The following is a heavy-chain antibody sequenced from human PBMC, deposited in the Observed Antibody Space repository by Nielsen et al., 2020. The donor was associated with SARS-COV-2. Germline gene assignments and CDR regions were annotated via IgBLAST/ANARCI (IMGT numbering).Heavy chain of an antibody. CDR2: INSDGSST. CDR1: AFTFSTYW. CDR3: VRGLQVPNGLAHR. D-gene: IGHD3-16*01. J-gene: IGHJ4*02. Sequence: GGSLRLSCAASAFTFSTYWMHWVRQAPGKGLVWVSRINSDGSSTSYADSVKGRFTISRDNAKNTLYLQMNSLRAEDTAVYYCVRGLQVPNGLAHRWGQGTLATVSS. V-gene: IGHV3-74*01.